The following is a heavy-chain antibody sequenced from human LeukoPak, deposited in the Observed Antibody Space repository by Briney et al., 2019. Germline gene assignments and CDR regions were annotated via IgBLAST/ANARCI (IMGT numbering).Heavy chain of an antibody. Sequence: GGSLRLSCAASGFTFSSYGMSWVRQAPGKGLEWVANIKQDGSEKYYVDSVKGRFTISRDNAKNSLYLQMNSLRAEDTAVYYCARDFSGSHPKLDPWGQGTLVTVSS. CDR1: GFTFSSYG. V-gene: IGHV3-7*01. J-gene: IGHJ5*02. CDR2: IKQDGSEK. CDR3: ARDFSGSHPKLDP. D-gene: IGHD1-26*01.